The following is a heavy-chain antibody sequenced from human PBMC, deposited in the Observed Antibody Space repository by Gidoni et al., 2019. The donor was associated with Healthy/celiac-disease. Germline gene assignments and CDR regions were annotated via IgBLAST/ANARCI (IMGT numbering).Heavy chain of an antibody. Sequence: GKGLEWVAVISYDGSNKYYADSVKGRFTISRDNSKNTLYLQMNSLRAEDTAVYYCARDRVGADFDYWGQGTLVTVSS. D-gene: IGHD1-26*01. CDR2: ISYDGSNK. V-gene: IGHV3-30-3*01. J-gene: IGHJ4*02. CDR3: ARDRVGADFDY.